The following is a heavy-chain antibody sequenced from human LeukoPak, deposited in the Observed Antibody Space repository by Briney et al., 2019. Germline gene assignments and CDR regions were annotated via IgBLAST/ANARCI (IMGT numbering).Heavy chain of an antibody. CDR2: IKQDGSEK. Sequence: GGPLRLSCAASGFTFSSYWMSWVRQAPGKGLEWVANIKQDGSEKYYVDSVKGRFTISRDDAKNSLYLQMNSLRAEDTAVYYCARGGYYYDSSGYQEDYWGQGTLVTVSS. V-gene: IGHV3-7*04. J-gene: IGHJ4*02. D-gene: IGHD3-22*01. CDR3: ARGGYYYDSSGYQEDY. CDR1: GFTFSSYW.